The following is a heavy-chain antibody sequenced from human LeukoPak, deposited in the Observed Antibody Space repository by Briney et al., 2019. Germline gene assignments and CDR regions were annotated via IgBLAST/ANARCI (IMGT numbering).Heavy chain of an antibody. J-gene: IGHJ4*02. CDR2: ISGSGGGT. Sequence: GGSLRLSCAASGFTFSSYAMRWVRQAPGKGLEWVSAISGSGGGTYYADSVKGRFTISRDNSKNTLYLQMNSLRAEDTAVYYCAKVLISRYYFDYWGQGTLVTVSS. D-gene: IGHD2-8*02. CDR3: AKVLISRYYFDY. CDR1: GFTFSSYA. V-gene: IGHV3-23*01.